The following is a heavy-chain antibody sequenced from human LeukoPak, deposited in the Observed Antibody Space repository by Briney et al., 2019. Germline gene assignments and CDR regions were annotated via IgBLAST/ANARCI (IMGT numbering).Heavy chain of an antibody. CDR2: ISSSSSYI. J-gene: IGHJ4*02. CDR3: ARDLPEQWLVFDY. CDR1: GFTFSSYS. D-gene: IGHD6-19*01. V-gene: IGHV3-21*01. Sequence: SGGSLRLSCAASGFTFSSYSMNWVRQAPGKGLEWVSSISSSSSYIYYADSVKGRFTISRDNAKNSLYLQMNSLRAEDTAVYYCARDLPEQWLVFDYWGQGTLVTVSS.